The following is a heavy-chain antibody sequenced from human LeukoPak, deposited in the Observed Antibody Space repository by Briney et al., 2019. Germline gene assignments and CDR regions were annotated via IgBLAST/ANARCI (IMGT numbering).Heavy chain of an antibody. CDR3: ASTPRYYDSSGYYLDY. V-gene: IGHV1-46*01. CDR2: INPSDGST. D-gene: IGHD3-22*01. J-gene: IGHJ4*02. CDR1: GYTFTSYY. Sequence: ASVKVSCKASGYTFTSYYMHWVRQAPGQGLEWMGIINPSDGSTSYAQKFQGRVTMTRDTSTSTVYMELSSLRSEDTAVYYCASTPRYYDSSGYYLDYWGQGTLVTVSS.